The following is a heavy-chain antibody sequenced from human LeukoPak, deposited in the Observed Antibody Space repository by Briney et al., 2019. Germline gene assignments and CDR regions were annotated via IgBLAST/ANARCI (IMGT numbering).Heavy chain of an antibody. CDR2: IYYSGST. J-gene: IGHJ6*02. D-gene: IGHD3-16*01. Sequence: SETLSLTCTLSGGFKYRLYGSGMRQPPGKGLEWIGYIYYSGSTNYNPSLKSRVTISVATSKNQFSLKLSSVTAADTAVYYWASAPTSRGGFGMDFWGQGTTVTVSS. CDR1: GGFKYRLY. V-gene: IGHV4-59*11. CDR3: ASAPTSRGGFGMDF.